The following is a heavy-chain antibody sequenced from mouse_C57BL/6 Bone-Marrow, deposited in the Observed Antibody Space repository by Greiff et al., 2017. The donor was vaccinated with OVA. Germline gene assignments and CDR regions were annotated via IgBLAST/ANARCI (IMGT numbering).Heavy chain of an antibody. Sequence: EVQRVESGEGLVKPGGSLKLSCAASGFTFSSYAMSWVRQTPEKRLEWVAYISSGGDYINYADTVTGRFTISRDNARNTLYLQMSSLKSEVTAMDYCTSESYDGFAYWGQGTLVTVSA. CDR2: ISSGGDYI. V-gene: IGHV5-9-1*02. D-gene: IGHD2-12*01. J-gene: IGHJ3*01. CDR3: TSESYDGFAY. CDR1: GFTFSSYA.